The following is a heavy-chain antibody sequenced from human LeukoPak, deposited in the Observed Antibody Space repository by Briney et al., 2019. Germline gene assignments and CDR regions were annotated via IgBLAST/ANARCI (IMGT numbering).Heavy chain of an antibody. CDR2: INWNGGST. J-gene: IGHJ4*02. CDR1: GFTFDDYG. V-gene: IGHV3-20*04. CDR3: AREIKEDSSSWYGFDY. D-gene: IGHD6-13*01. Sequence: GGSLRLSCAASGFTFDDYGMSWVRQAPGKGLEWVSGINWNGGSTGYADSVKGRFTISRDNAKNSLYLQMNSLRAEDTAVYYCAREIKEDSSSWYGFDYWGQGTLVTVSS.